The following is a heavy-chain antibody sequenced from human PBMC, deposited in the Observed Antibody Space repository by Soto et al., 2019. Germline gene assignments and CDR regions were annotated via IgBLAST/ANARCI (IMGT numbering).Heavy chain of an antibody. J-gene: IGHJ4*02. V-gene: IGHV6-1*01. Sequence: QTLSLTCAISGDSVSSNSAAWNWIRQSPSRGLEWLGRTYYRSKCYNDYAVSVKSRITINPDTSKNQFSLQLNSVTPEDTAVYYCAREEAVAGVGYFDYWGQGTLVTVSS. CDR1: GDSVSSNSAA. CDR2: TYYRSKCYN. D-gene: IGHD6-19*01. CDR3: AREEAVAGVGYFDY.